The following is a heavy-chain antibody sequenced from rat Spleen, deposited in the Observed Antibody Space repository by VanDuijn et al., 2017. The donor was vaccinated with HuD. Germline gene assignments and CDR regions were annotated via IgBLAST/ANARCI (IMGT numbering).Heavy chain of an antibody. Sequence: EVQLVESGGGLVQPGRSLKLSCAASGFTFSSYWMYWIRQAPGKGLEWVASITNTGGSTYYPDSVKGRFTISRDNARSTLYLQMNSLRAEDTATYYCTNNWEAYYWGQGVMVTVSS. J-gene: IGHJ2*01. CDR2: ITNTGGST. V-gene: IGHV5-31*01. D-gene: IGHD5-1*01. CDR3: TNNWEAYY. CDR1: GFTFSSYW.